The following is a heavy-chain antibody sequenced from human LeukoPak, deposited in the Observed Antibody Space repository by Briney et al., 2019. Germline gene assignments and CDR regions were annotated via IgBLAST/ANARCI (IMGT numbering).Heavy chain of an antibody. V-gene: IGHV3-21*01. CDR3: ARVGISALWGDDTFDM. Sequence: GGSLRLSCAASGFTFSTHSMDWVRQAPGKGLEWVSSISRSSTYIYYADSVKGRFTVSRDNAKNSLYLQMNTLRAEDTAVYYCARVGISALWGDDTFDMWGQGTMVTVSS. CDR2: ISRSSTYI. J-gene: IGHJ3*02. CDR1: GFTFSTHS. D-gene: IGHD2/OR15-2a*01.